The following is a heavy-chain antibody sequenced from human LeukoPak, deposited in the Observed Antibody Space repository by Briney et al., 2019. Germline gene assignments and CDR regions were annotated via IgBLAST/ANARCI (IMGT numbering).Heavy chain of an antibody. CDR2: IYYTGST. Sequence: SETLSLTCTVSGGSISSSTSYWGWIRQPPGKGLEWLASIYYTGSTYYNPSLRSRITISVDTSKNQFSLKVNSVTADEPAVDYCARGFLDWLFPYWYFYLWGRGTLVTVSS. CDR1: GGSISSSTSY. CDR3: ARGFLDWLFPYWYFYL. V-gene: IGHV4-39*01. J-gene: IGHJ2*01. D-gene: IGHD3-3*01.